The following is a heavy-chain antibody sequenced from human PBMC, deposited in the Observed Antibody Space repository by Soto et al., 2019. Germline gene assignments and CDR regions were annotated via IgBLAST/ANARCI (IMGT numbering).Heavy chain of an antibody. V-gene: IGHV4-4*02. Sequence: SETLSLTCAVSGDSISGTNWWSWVRQPPGKGLQWIGEIHHSGSTNYNPSLKSRVTISVDRSKNQFSLNLNSVTAADTAVYFCARYSAASGTYYFDYWGQGALVTSPQ. CDR1: GDSISGTNW. J-gene: IGHJ4*02. CDR2: IHHSGST. CDR3: ARYSAASGTYYFDY. D-gene: IGHD6-13*01.